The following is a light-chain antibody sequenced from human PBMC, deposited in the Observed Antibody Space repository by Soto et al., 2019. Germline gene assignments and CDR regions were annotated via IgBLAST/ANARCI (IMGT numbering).Light chain of an antibody. Sequence: EIVLTQSPGTLSLSPGERATLSCRASQSVSSSYLAWYQQKPGQAPRLLIYGTSYRATGIPDRFSGSGSGTDFILTISRLEPEDFAMYYCQHYGHSPRYTFGQGTELEI. CDR3: QHYGHSPRYT. V-gene: IGKV3-20*01. CDR2: GTS. J-gene: IGKJ2*01. CDR1: QSVSSSY.